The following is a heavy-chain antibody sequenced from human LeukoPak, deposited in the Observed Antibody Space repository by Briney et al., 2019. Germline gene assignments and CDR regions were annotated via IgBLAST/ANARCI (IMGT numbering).Heavy chain of an antibody. Sequence: SETLSLTCTVSGGSISSSSYYWSWIRQPPGKGLEWIGYIYSSGSTNYNPSLKSRVTISVDTSKNQFSLKLSSVTAADTAVYYCARPWHDSSIMGFDPWGQGTLVTVSS. CDR1: GGSISSSSYY. CDR3: ARPWHDSSIMGFDP. V-gene: IGHV4-61*01. J-gene: IGHJ5*02. D-gene: IGHD4-11*01. CDR2: IYSSGST.